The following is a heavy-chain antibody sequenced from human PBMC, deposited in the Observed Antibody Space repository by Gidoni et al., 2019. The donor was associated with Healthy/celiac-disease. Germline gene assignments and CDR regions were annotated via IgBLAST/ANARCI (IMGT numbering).Heavy chain of an antibody. CDR3: TTDIMSGYYYGMDV. CDR2: IKSKTDGGTT. D-gene: IGHD3-3*01. CDR1: GFTFSNAW. V-gene: IGHV3-15*01. J-gene: IGHJ6*02. Sequence: EVQLVESGGGLVTPGGSLRISCAASGFTFSNAWLSWVRQAPGKGLEWGGRIKSKTDGGTTDYAAPVKGRFTISRDDSKNTLYLQMNSLKTEDTAVYYCTTDIMSGYYYGMDVWGQGTTVTVSS.